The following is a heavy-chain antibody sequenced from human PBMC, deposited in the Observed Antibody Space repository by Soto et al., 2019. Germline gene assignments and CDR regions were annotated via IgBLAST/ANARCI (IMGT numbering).Heavy chain of an antibody. Sequence: PGGSLRLSCVASGFTFGSYWMTWVRQAPGKGLEWAANIKQDGREKYSVDSVRGRFTISRDNAKNSLYLQMNSLRAEDTAVYYCARGRAIFEVVILDYWGPGTLVTVSS. V-gene: IGHV3-7*01. J-gene: IGHJ4*02. D-gene: IGHD3-3*01. CDR2: IKQDGREK. CDR1: GFTFGSYW. CDR3: ARGRAIFEVVILDY.